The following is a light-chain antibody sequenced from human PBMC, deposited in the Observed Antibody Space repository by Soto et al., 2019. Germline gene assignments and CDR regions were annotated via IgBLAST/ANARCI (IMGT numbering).Light chain of an antibody. CDR2: GAS. CDR3: QQYNNWPGVF. V-gene: IGKV3-15*01. CDR1: QSVSSN. Sequence: EIVMTQSPATLSVSPGERATLSCRASQSVSSNLAWYQQKPCQAPRLLIYGASTRATGSPARFSGSGSGTEFTLTISSLQSEDFAVYYCQQYNNWPGVFFGGGTKVEIK. J-gene: IGKJ4*01.